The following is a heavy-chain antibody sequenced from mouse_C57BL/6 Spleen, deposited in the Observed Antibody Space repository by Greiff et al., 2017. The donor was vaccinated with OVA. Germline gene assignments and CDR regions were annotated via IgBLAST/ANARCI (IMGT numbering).Heavy chain of an antibody. CDR1: GYTFTSYW. V-gene: IGHV1-59*01. Sequence: QVQLQQPGAELVRPGTSVKLSCKASGYTFTSYWMHWVKQRPGQGLEWIGVIDPSDSYTNYNQKFKGKATLTVDTSSSTAYMQLSSLTSEDSAVDYCANYYGYDDYAMDYWGQGTSVTVSS. CDR3: ANYYGYDDYAMDY. J-gene: IGHJ4*01. D-gene: IGHD2-2*01. CDR2: IDPSDSYT.